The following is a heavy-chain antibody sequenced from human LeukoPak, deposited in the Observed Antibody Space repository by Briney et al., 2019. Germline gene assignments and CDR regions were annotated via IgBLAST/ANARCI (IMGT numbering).Heavy chain of an antibody. J-gene: IGHJ4*02. V-gene: IGHV3-74*01. CDR3: TRGVSGNYGGFDC. D-gene: IGHD1-26*01. CDR1: GFTFSNDW. CDR2: ISPDGSTT. Sequence: PGGSLRLSCAASGFTFSNDWMHWVRQAPGKGLVWVSCISPDGSTTNYADSVKGRFTISRDNAKNTLHLQMNSLRAEDTAVYFWTRGVSGNYGGFDCWGEGDLGTVSS.